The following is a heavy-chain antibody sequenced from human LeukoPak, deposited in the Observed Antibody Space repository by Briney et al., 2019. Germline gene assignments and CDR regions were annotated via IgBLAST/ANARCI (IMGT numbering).Heavy chain of an antibody. CDR3: AIDLGFGEGGPMDV. CDR2: IYYSGSA. J-gene: IGHJ6*02. Sequence: PSETLSLTCAAYGGSFSGYYWSWIRQPPGKGLEWIGYIYYSGSANYNSSLKSRVTISADKSKNQFSLKLSSVTAAVTAVYYCAIDLGFGEGGPMDVWGQGTTVTVSS. D-gene: IGHD3-10*01. CDR1: GGSFSGYY. V-gene: IGHV4-59*01.